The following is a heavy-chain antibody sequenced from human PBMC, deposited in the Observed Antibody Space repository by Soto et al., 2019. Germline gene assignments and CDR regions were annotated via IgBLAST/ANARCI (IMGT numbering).Heavy chain of an antibody. Sequence: ASETLSLTCTVSGGSVSSGSYYWSWIRQPPGKGLEWIGYIYYSGSTNYNPSLKSRVTISVDTSKNQFSLKLSSVTAADTAVYYCARDPIAVAAYYYYGMDVWGQGTTVTVSS. V-gene: IGHV4-61*01. D-gene: IGHD6-19*01. CDR3: ARDPIAVAAYYYYGMDV. CDR1: GGSVSSGSYY. J-gene: IGHJ6*02. CDR2: IYYSGST.